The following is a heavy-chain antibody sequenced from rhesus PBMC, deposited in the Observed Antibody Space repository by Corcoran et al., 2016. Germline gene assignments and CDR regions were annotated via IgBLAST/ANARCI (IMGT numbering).Heavy chain of an antibody. D-gene: IGHD2-21*01. Sequence: QVQLQESGPGLVKPSETLSHTCAVSGGSISDDYYWSWIRQPPGKGLEWIGYIYGSGGGTNYNPSLMHRVPISIGTSKNQFSLKLSSVTAADTAVYYCAREYCTGSGCYAYYGLDSWGQGVVVTVSS. CDR1: GGSISDDYY. J-gene: IGHJ6*01. CDR3: AREYCTGSGCYAYYGLDS. CDR2: IYGSGGGT. V-gene: IGHV4-106*01.